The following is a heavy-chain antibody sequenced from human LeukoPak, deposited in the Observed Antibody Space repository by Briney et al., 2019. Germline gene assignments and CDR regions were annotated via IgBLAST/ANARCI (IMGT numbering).Heavy chain of an antibody. CDR1: GFTFSSYA. V-gene: IGHV3-23*01. CDR3: AKAPYSNTDFDY. J-gene: IGHJ4*02. Sequence: GGSLRLSCAASGFTFSSYAMSWVRQAPGRGLEWVSAISGSGGSTYYADSVKGRFTISRDNSKNTLYLQMNSLRAEDTAVYYCAKAPYSNTDFDYWGQGTLVTVSS. CDR2: ISGSGGST. D-gene: IGHD6-13*01.